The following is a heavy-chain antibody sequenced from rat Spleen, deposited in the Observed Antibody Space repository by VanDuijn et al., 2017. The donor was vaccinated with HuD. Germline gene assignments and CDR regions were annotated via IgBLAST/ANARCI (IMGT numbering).Heavy chain of an antibody. V-gene: IGHV3-1*01. CDR1: GYSITSSY. CDR3: ATLGLAYYFDY. CDR2: ISYSCST. Sequence: EVQLQESGPGLVKPSQSLSLTCSVTGYSITSSYRWNWIRKFPGNKMEWMGYISYSCSTSYHPSLKSQFSITRDTSKNQFFLQLNSVTTEDTATYYCATLGLAYYFDYWGQGVMVTVSS. D-gene: IGHD4-2*01. J-gene: IGHJ2*01.